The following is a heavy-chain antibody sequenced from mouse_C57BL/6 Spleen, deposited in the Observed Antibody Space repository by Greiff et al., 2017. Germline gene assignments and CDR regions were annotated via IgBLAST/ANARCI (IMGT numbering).Heavy chain of an antibody. CDR1: GISITTGNYR. J-gene: IGHJ2*01. CDR2: IYYSGTI. V-gene: IGHV3-5*01. CDR3: ARIYYDYDGYFDY. D-gene: IGHD2-4*01. Sequence: EVQLQQSGPGLVKPSQTVFLTCTVTGISITTGNYRWSWIRQFPGNKLEWIGYIYYSGTITYNPSLTSRTTITRDTPKNQFFLEMNSLTAEDTATYYCARIYYDYDGYFDYWGQGTTLTVSS.